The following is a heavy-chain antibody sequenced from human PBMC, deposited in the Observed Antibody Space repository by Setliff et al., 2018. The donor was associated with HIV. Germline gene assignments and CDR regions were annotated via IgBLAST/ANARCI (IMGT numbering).Heavy chain of an antibody. CDR2: ISPDNANT. CDR1: GYTFTDYF. J-gene: IGHJ4*02. CDR3: ARQLSNSFDY. Sequence: GASVKVSCKSSGYTFTDYFMHWVRQAPGQGLEWMGWISPDNANTRISQRFRGSVTMTRDRPINTAYMEFSGLTSDDTAVYYCARQLSNSFDYWGQGTLVTVSS. D-gene: IGHD1-1*01. V-gene: IGHV1-2*02.